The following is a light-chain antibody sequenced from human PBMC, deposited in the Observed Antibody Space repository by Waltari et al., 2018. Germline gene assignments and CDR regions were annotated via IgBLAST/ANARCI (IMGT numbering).Light chain of an antibody. J-gene: IGLJ2*01. CDR1: NIGSKR. Sequence: SYVLTQPPSVSVAPGETARITCGGKNIGSKRVHWYQPKPGQAPVLVVYDDSDRPSGDPERFSGSNSGNTATLTISRVEAGDEADFYWQVWDTGSDRVVFGGGTKLTVL. CDR2: DDS. V-gene: IGLV3-21*02. CDR3: QVWDTGSDRVV.